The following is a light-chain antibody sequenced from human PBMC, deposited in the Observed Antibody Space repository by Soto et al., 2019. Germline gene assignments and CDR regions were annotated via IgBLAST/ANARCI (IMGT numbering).Light chain of an antibody. Sequence: QSALTQPASVSGSPGQSITISCAGTSSDVGGYDFVSWYQHHPGKAPKLMIYDVSNRPSGVSNRFSGSKSGNTASLTISGLQGEDEAYYYCSSYIRGTLYVFGTGTKLTVL. J-gene: IGLJ1*01. CDR2: DVS. CDR3: SSYIRGTLYV. CDR1: SSDVGGYDF. V-gene: IGLV2-14*03.